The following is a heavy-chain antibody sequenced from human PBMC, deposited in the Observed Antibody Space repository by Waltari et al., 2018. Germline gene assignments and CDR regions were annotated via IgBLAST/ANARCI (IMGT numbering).Heavy chain of an antibody. J-gene: IGHJ3*02. CDR1: GLTLSNYW. Sequence: EVQLVESGGGLVQPGGSLRLSCAASGLTLSNYWMSWVRQAPGKGPEWVANIMTDGREEYYVDSVRGRFTISRDNAKNSLYLQMNSLRPEDTAVYYCVRDQWFAFDIWGQGTMVTVSS. CDR2: IMTDGREE. D-gene: IGHD3-22*01. V-gene: IGHV3-7*01. CDR3: VRDQWFAFDI.